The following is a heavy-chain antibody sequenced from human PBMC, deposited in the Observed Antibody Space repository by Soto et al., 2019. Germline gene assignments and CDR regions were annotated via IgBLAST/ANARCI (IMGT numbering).Heavy chain of an antibody. J-gene: IGHJ5*02. Sequence: QLQLQESGPGLVKPSETLSLTCTVSGGSISSSSYYWGWIRQPPGKGLEWIGSMYYSGRTYYNPSLKSRVTISVDTSKNQFSLKLSSVTAADTAVYYCARLADSGDTRWDWFDPWGQGTLVTVSS. D-gene: IGHD4-17*01. CDR3: ARLADSGDTRWDWFDP. CDR2: MYYSGRT. CDR1: GGSISSSSYY. V-gene: IGHV4-39*01.